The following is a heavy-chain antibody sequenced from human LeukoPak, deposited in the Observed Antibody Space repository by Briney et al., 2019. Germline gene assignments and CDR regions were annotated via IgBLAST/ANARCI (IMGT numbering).Heavy chain of an antibody. CDR2: IYSGGST. V-gene: IGHV3-53*01. D-gene: IGHD3-10*01. J-gene: IGHJ4*02. Sequence: GGSLRLSCAASGFTVSSNYMSWVRQAPGKGLEWVSVIYSGGSTYYADSVKGRFTISRDNSKNTLYLQMNSLRAEDTAVYYCAKSMYYCGSGSDYWGQGTLVTVSS. CDR1: GFTVSSNY. CDR3: AKSMYYCGSGSDY.